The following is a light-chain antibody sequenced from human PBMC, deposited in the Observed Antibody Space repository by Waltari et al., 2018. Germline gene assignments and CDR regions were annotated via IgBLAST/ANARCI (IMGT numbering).Light chain of an antibody. CDR2: GAS. V-gene: IGKV3-15*01. CDR3: QQYNNWRT. J-gene: IGKJ2*01. CDR1: QSISSN. Sequence: EVLMTQSPATLSVSPGERDTLSCRASQSISSNLAWYQQKPGQAPRLLIYGASPRAPGIPARFSGSGSGTEFTLSISSLQSEDFAVYYCQQYNNWRTFGQGTKLEIK.